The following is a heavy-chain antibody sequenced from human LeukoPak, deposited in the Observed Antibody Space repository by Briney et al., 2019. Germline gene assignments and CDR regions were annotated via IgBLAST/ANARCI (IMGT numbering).Heavy chain of an antibody. V-gene: IGHV3-33*01. J-gene: IGHJ4*02. CDR2: IWYDGSNK. CDR3: AGGYGDHDY. D-gene: IGHD5-18*01. Sequence: PGGSLRLSCAASGFTFSSYGMHWVRQAPGRGLEWVAVIWYDGSNKYYADSVKGRFTISRDNSKNTLYLQMNSLRAEDTAVYYCAGGYGDHDYWGQGTLVTVSS. CDR1: GFTFSSYG.